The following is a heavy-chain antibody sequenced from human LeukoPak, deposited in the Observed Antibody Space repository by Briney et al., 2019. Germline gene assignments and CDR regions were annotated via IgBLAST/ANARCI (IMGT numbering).Heavy chain of an antibody. CDR2: IDPSDSYT. CDR3: AIYYGSGSSFDY. V-gene: IGHV5-10-1*01. Sequence: GESLRISCKGSGYSFTSYWISWVRQMPGKGLEWMGRIDPSDSYTNYSPSFQGHVTISADKSISTAYLQWSSLKATDTAMYYCAIYYGSGSSFDYWGQGTLVTVSS. CDR1: GYSFTSYW. J-gene: IGHJ4*02. D-gene: IGHD3-10*01.